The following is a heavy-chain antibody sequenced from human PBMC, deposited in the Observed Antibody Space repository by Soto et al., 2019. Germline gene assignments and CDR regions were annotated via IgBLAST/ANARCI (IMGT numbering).Heavy chain of an antibody. CDR2: ISAYNGNT. J-gene: IGHJ4*02. CDR1: GYTFTSYG. Sequence: ASVKVSCKASGYTFTSYGISWVRQAPGQGLEWMGWISAYNGNTNYAQKLQGRVTMTTDTSTSTAYMELRSLRSDDTAVYYCARGVSGWSLSFSGYFDYWGQGTLVTVSS. CDR3: ARGVSGWSLSFSGYFDY. V-gene: IGHV1-18*01. D-gene: IGHD6-19*01.